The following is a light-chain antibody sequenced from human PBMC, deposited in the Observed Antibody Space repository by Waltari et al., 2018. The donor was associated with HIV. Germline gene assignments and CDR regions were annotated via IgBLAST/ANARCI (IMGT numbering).Light chain of an antibody. CDR2: VNSDGSY. V-gene: IGLV4-69*01. CDR3: QTWGTGIVI. CDR1: SGHITYA. Sequence: QLVLTQSPSASASLGASVKLTCTLSSGHITYAISWHQQKPEKGPQYLMNVNSDGSYSKGDGIPDLFSGSSSGAERYLIISSLQAEDEADYYCQTWGTGIVIFGGGTKLTVL. J-gene: IGLJ2*01.